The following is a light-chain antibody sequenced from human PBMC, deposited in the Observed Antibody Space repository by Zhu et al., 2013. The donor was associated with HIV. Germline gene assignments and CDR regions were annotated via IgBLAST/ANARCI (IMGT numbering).Light chain of an antibody. Sequence: EIVLTQSPGTLSLSPGERATLSCRASQSVSSSYLAWYQQKPGQAPRLLIYGASSRATGIPDRFSGSGSGTDFTLTINRLEPEDFAVYYCQQLGKSPVTFGQGTRLEIK. J-gene: IGKJ5*01. CDR3: QQLGKSPVT. V-gene: IGKV3-20*01. CDR1: QSVSSSY. CDR2: GAS.